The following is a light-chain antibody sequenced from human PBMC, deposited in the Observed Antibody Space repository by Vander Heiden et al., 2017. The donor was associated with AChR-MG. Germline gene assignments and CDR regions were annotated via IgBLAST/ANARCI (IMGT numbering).Light chain of an antibody. CDR1: IIGSKS. CDR2: YDS. Sequence: SYVLTQPPPGSAAPGTTPRITCGGNIIGSKSVHWYQQKAGQAPVLVIYYDSDRPSGIPERFSGSNSGNTATLTISRVEAGDEADYYCQVWDSSSDHVVFGGGTKLTVL. J-gene: IGLJ2*01. V-gene: IGLV3-21*04. CDR3: QVWDSSSDHVV.